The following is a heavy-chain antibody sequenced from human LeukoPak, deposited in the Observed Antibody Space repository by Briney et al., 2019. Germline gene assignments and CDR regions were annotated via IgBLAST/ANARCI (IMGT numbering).Heavy chain of an antibody. CDR1: GFTFNSYR. V-gene: IGHV3-21*01. Sequence: GGPLRLSCAASGFTFNSYRMNWVRQAPGKGREWVSSISNSSSYIYYADSVKGRFTISRDNAKNSLYLQMNSLRAEDTAVYYCARDAGGYCSSTSCYVDYWGQGTLVTVSS. CDR3: ARDAGGYCSSTSCYVDY. D-gene: IGHD2-2*01. J-gene: IGHJ4*02. CDR2: ISNSSSYI.